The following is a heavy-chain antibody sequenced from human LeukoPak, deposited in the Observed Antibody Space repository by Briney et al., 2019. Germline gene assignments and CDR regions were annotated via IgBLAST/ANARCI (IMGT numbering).Heavy chain of an antibody. CDR3: ARVSIAAAGSNYYYGMDV. J-gene: IGHJ6*02. CDR1: GGTFSSYA. CDR2: IIPILGIA. D-gene: IGHD6-13*01. Sequence: ASVKVSCKASGGTFSSYAISWVQQAPGQGLEWMGRIIPILGIANYAQKFQGRVTITADKSTSTAYMELSSLRSEDTAVYYCARVSIAAAGSNYYYGMDVWGQGTTVTVSS. V-gene: IGHV1-69*04.